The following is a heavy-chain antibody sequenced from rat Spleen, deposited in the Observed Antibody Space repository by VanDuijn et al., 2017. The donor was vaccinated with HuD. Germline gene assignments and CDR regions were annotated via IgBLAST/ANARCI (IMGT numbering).Heavy chain of an antibody. D-gene: IGHD1-2*01. V-gene: IGHV5-29*01. CDR1: GLTFSNYG. Sequence: EVQLVESGGGIVQPGRSMKLSCVASGLTFSNYGMAWVRQAPRKGLEWVATIIYDGSSTYYRDSLKGRVTISRDNAKSSLYLQMDRLRSEETATYYCARHAHYYYSSYIYWYFDFWGQGVMVTVSS. J-gene: IGHJ2*01. CDR3: ARHAHYYYSSYIYWYFDF. CDR2: IIYDGSST.